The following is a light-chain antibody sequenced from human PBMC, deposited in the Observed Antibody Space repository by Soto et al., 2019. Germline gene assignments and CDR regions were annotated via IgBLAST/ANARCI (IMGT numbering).Light chain of an antibody. CDR1: QSVLYSSNNKNY. CDR2: WAS. J-gene: IGKJ2*01. CDR3: QQYSSTPYT. V-gene: IGKV4-1*01. Sequence: DIVMTQSPDSLAVSLGERATINCKSSQSVLYSSNNKNYLAWYQQKPGQPPKLLISWASTRESGVPDRFSGGGSGTDFTLTISSLQAEDVAVYFCQQYSSTPYTFCQGTKLEIK.